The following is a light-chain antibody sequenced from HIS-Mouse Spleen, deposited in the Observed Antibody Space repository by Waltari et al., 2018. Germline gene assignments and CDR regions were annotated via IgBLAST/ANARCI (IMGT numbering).Light chain of an antibody. CDR3: QQRYSTPRT. J-gene: IGKJ1*01. V-gene: IGKV1-39*01. CDR1: QSISSY. Sequence: DIQMTQSPSSLSASVGDRVTITSRASQSISSYLNWYQHKPGKGPKILIYAASSWQSGVPSMFGVSGSGTDYTLTISSLQPEDFATYDGQQRYSTPRTFSHGTKVEIK. CDR2: AAS.